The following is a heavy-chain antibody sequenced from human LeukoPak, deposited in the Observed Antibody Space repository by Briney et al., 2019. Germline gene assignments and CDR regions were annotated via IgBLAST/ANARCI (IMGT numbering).Heavy chain of an antibody. CDR3: ASELGYCSRTSCPFGY. V-gene: IGHV3-53*01. CDR1: GFTFSSYS. Sequence: GGSLRLSCAASGFTFSSYSMSWVRQAPGKGLEWVSVIYRVGSTDYADSVKGRFTISRDNSKNTLYLQMNSLRAEDTAVYYCASELGYCSRTSCPFGYWGQGTLVTVSS. D-gene: IGHD2-2*01. J-gene: IGHJ4*02. CDR2: IYRVGST.